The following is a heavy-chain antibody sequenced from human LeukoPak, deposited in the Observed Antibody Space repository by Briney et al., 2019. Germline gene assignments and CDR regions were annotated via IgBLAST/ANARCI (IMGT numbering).Heavy chain of an antibody. V-gene: IGHV3-23*01. CDR3: AKDEIYGDYHWFDP. CDR1: GFTFSSYA. J-gene: IGHJ5*02. CDR2: ISGSGGST. Sequence: PGGSLRLSCAASGFTFSSYAMSWVRQAPGKGLEWVSAISGSGGSTYYAESVKGRFTISRDNSKNTLYLQMNSLRAEDTAVYYCAKDEIYGDYHWFDPWGQGTLVTVSS. D-gene: IGHD4-17*01.